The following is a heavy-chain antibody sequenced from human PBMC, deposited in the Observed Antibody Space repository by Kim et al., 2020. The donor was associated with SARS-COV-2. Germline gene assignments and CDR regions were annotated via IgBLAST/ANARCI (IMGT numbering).Heavy chain of an antibody. CDR1: GFNFNNFE. D-gene: IGHD2-21*02. CDR2: IDSRGSSV. CDR3: ARETENCGGDCYDL. Sequence: GGSLRLSCTASGFNFNNFEFNWVRQAPGKGLEWVSYIDSRGSSVYYAPSVRGRFTMSRDNTRNSVSLQMNSLRVEDTAVYYCARETENCGGDCYDLWGQG. V-gene: IGHV3-48*03. J-gene: IGHJ1*01.